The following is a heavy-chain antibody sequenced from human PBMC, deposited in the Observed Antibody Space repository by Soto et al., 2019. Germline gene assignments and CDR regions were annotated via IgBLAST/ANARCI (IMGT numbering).Heavy chain of an antibody. Sequence: SETLTLTCAVYGGSFSGYYWSWIRQPPGKGLEWIGEINHSGSTNYNPSLKSRVTISVDTSKNQFSLKLSSVTAADTAVYYCARAIQLWSYSPFDYWGQGTLVTVSS. J-gene: IGHJ4*02. D-gene: IGHD5-18*01. CDR3: ARAIQLWSYSPFDY. CDR1: GGSFSGYY. CDR2: INHSGST. V-gene: IGHV4-34*01.